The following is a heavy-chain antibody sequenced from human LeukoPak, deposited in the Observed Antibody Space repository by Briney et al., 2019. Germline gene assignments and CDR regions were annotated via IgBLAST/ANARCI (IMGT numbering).Heavy chain of an antibody. Sequence: GASVTVSCKASGYRFTSYSISWVRQAPGQGLEWVGWISSYKGKTNYGKNVQGRVIMTTDTSTSTVYMELRSLRSDDTAIYYCARNYDSSKEGNDYWGQGTLVTVSS. CDR2: ISSYKGKT. CDR3: ARNYDSSKEGNDY. J-gene: IGHJ4*02. D-gene: IGHD3-22*01. V-gene: IGHV1-18*01. CDR1: GYRFTSYS.